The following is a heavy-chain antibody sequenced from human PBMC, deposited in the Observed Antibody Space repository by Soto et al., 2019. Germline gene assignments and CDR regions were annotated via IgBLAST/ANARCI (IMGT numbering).Heavy chain of an antibody. V-gene: IGHV1-18*01. CDR1: GYTFTDYG. D-gene: IGHD3-16*01. Sequence: QVQLVQSGSEVKKPGASVKVSCKTSGYTFTDYGISWVRQAPGQGLEWVGWISAYNRNTKYTQKLQGRVTMTTDTFTSTAYMELRSLRSEDTAVYYCANDHTYYDTPGTTDDWGQGTLVIVSS. J-gene: IGHJ4*02. CDR3: ANDHTYYDTPGTTDD. CDR2: ISAYNRNT.